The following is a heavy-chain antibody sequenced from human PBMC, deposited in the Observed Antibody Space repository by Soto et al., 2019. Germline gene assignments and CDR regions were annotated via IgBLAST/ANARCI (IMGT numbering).Heavy chain of an antibody. J-gene: IGHJ5*02. CDR1: GRSFSGYY. CDR3: ARDRFCTSTNCRMGNWFDP. CDR2: INHRGRT. D-gene: IGHD2-2*01. V-gene: IGHV4-34*01. Sequence: PSETLSLTCGVYGRSFSGYYWTWLRQAPGKGLEWIGAINHRGRTYTPSLESRVNMSVDTSKNQFSLKLSYVTAADTAVYYCARDRFCTSTNCRMGNWFDPWGQGTLVTVSS.